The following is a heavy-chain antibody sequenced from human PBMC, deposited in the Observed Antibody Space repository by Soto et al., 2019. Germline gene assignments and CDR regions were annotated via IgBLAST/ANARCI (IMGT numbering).Heavy chain of an antibody. D-gene: IGHD6-25*01. CDR3: ASAGYRSVDY. Sequence: EVQLVESGGGLVQPGGSLRLSCAASGFTFSSYSMNWVRQAPGKGLEWVSYISSSGSTIYYADSVRGRFTISRDNAKNSMYLQMNSQRDEDTAVYYCASAGYRSVDYWGQRTLVTVSS. CDR2: ISSSGSTI. V-gene: IGHV3-48*02. J-gene: IGHJ4*02. CDR1: GFTFSSYS.